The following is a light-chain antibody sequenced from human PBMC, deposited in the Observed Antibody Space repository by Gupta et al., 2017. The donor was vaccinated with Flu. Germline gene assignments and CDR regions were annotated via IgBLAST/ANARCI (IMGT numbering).Light chain of an antibody. CDR1: SSDVGTSNL. J-gene: IGLJ3*02. CDR2: EVI. Sequence: QSALTQPASVSGSPVQSITISCTGTSSDVGTSNLVSWYQHHPGKAPKLMIYEVIRRPSGVSNRYSGSKSGNTASLTISGLQAEDEADYYCCSYAGSSNWVFGGGTRLTVL. V-gene: IGLV2-23*02. CDR3: CSYAGSSNWV.